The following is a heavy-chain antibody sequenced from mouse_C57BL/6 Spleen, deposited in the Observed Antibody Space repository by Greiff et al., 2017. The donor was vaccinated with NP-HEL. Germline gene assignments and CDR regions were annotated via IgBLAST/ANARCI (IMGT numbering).Heavy chain of an antibody. D-gene: IGHD2-3*01. CDR1: GYTFTSYW. CDR3: AKAGDGYYSTWFAY. V-gene: IGHV1-69*01. Sequence: QVQLQQPGAELVMPGASVKLSCKASGYTFTSYWMHWVKQRPGHGLEWIGELDPSASYTHYTQKFKGKSTLTVDKSSSTAYMRLSSLTSEDSAVYYCAKAGDGYYSTWFAYWGQGTLVTVSA. J-gene: IGHJ3*01. CDR2: LDPSASYT.